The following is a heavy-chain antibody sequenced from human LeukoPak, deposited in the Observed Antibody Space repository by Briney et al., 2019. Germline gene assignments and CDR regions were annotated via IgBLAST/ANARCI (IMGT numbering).Heavy chain of an antibody. CDR1: GYIFTGCY. D-gene: IGHD3-22*01. V-gene: IGHV1-2*02. CDR3: ARVGGYYDSSGIYYYYYMDV. CDR2: INPNSGDT. J-gene: IGHJ6*03. Sequence: ASVKVSCKASGYIFTGCYMHWVRQAPGQGLEWMGWINPNSGDTNYAQKFQGRVTMTRDTSISTAYMELSRLRSDDTAVYYCARVGGYYDSSGIYYYYYMDVWGKGTTVTVSS.